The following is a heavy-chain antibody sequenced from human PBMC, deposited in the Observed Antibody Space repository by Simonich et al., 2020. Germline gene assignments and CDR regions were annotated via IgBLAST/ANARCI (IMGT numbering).Heavy chain of an antibody. Sequence: EVQLVESGGGLVKPGGSLRLSCAASGFTFSSYSMNVVRQAPGKGLEWVSSISSSSSYIYYADSVKGRFTISRDNAKNSLYLQMNSLRAEDTAVYYCARWIAVAGTGAYGMDVWGQGTTVTVSS. CDR2: ISSSSSYI. CDR3: ARWIAVAGTGAYGMDV. CDR1: GFTFSSYS. D-gene: IGHD6-19*01. J-gene: IGHJ6*02. V-gene: IGHV3-21*01.